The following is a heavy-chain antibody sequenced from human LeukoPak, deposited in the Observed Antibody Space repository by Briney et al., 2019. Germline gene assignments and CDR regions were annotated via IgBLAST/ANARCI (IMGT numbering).Heavy chain of an antibody. J-gene: IGHJ5*02. Sequence: GASVKVSCKASGGAFSSYAISWVRQAPGQGLEWMGRIIPILGIANYAQKFQGRVTITADKSTSTAYMELSSLRSEDTAVYYCARWEMASGFDPWGQGTLVTVSS. D-gene: IGHD5-24*01. CDR2: IIPILGIA. CDR1: GGAFSSYA. CDR3: ARWEMASGFDP. V-gene: IGHV1-69*04.